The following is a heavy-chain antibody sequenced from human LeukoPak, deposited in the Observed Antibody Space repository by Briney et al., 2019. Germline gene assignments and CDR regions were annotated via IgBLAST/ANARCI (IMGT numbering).Heavy chain of an antibody. CDR2: INTETGNP. V-gene: IGHV7-4-1*02. CDR1: GYTFTSYG. J-gene: IGHJ4*02. D-gene: IGHD2-2*01. CDR3: AKQGPGYGGSTRCYGVGH. Sequence: ASVKVSCKASGYTFTSYGMNWVRQAPGQGLEWMGWINTETGNPTYAQGFTGRVVFSLDTSVSTAYLQISSLKAEDAAVYYCAKQGPGYGGSTRCYGVGHWGQGTLVTVSS.